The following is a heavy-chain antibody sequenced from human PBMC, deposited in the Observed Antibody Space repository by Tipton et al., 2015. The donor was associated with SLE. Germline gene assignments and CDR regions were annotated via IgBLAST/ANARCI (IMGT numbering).Heavy chain of an antibody. CDR3: ARVVPTVTGADY. CDR1: GFTFSTYW. Sequence: SLRLSCAASGFTFSTYWMHWVRQAPGKGLVWVARINTDGRTTSYADSVKGRFTISRDNAENSLSLQRSSLRAEDTALYYCARVVPTVTGADYWGQGTLVTVSS. D-gene: IGHD4-17*01. V-gene: IGHV3-74*01. CDR2: INTDGRTT. J-gene: IGHJ4*02.